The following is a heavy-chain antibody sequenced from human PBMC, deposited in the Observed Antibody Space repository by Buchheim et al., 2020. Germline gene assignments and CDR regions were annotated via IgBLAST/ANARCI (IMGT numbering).Heavy chain of an antibody. CDR2: ISYDGSNK. CDR3: ARDLDIVATSRVDYYYGMDV. D-gene: IGHD5-12*01. Sequence: QVQLVESGGGVVQPGRSLRLSCAASGFTFGSYGMHWVRQAPGKGLEWVAVISYDGSNKYYADSVKGRFTISRDNSKNTLYLQMNSLRAEDTAVYYCARDLDIVATSRVDYYYGMDVWGQGTT. V-gene: IGHV3-30*03. CDR1: GFTFGSYG. J-gene: IGHJ6*02.